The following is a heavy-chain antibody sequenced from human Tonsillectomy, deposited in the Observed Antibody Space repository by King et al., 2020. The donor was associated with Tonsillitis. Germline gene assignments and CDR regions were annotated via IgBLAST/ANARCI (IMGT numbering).Heavy chain of an antibody. Sequence: VQLVESGGGVVQPGGSLRLSCAASGFTFSSYGMHWVRQAPGKGLEWVAFIRYVGSNKYYADSVKGRFTISRDNSKNTLYLQMNSLRAEDTAVYYCANLGVDNWFDPWGQGTLVTVSS. CDR3: ANLGVDNWFDP. D-gene: IGHD3-16*01. CDR1: GFTFSSYG. V-gene: IGHV3-30*02. CDR2: IRYVGSNK. J-gene: IGHJ5*02.